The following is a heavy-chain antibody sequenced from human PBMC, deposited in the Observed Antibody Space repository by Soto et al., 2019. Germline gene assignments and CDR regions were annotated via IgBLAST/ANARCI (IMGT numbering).Heavy chain of an antibody. CDR2: TYPGDSDT. D-gene: IGHD5-18*01. CDR1: GYSFTSYW. V-gene: IGHV5-51*01. J-gene: IGHJ6*02. Sequence: GESLKISCKGSGYSFTSYWIGWVRQMPGKGLEWMGITYPGDSDTRYSPSFQGQVTISADKSISTAYLQWSSLKASDTAMYYCARPRNTVGTWLQQRDYYGMDVRGQGTTVTVSS. CDR3: ARPRNTVGTWLQQRDYYGMDV.